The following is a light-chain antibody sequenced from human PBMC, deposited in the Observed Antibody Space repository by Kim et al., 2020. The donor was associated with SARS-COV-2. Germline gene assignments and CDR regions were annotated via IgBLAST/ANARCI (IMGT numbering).Light chain of an antibody. V-gene: IGKV1-39*01. J-gene: IGKJ2*01. Sequence: SASVGYRVTIACRASQGIANYLNWYQRESGKAPNLLIYAASSLQSGVPSRFSGGVSGTDFTLTISSLQPEDFATYYCQQAYSLPYTFGQGTKLEI. CDR3: QQAYSLPYT. CDR2: AAS. CDR1: QGIANY.